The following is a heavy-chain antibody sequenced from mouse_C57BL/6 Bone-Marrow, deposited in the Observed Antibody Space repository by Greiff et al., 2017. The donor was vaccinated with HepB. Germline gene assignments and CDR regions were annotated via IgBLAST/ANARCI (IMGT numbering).Heavy chain of an antibody. Sequence: QVQLQQPGAELVKPGASVKLSCKASGYTFTSYWMHWVKQRPGQGLEWIGMIHPNSGSTNYNEKFKSKATLTVDKSSSTAYMQLSSLTSEDSAVYYGANYDYDFAWFAYWGQGTLVTVAA. CDR1: GYTFTSYW. CDR2: IHPNSGST. V-gene: IGHV1-64*01. J-gene: IGHJ3*01. D-gene: IGHD2-4*01. CDR3: ANYDYDFAWFAY.